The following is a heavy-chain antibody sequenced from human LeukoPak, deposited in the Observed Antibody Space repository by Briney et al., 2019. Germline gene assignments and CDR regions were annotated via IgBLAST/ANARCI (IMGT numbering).Heavy chain of an antibody. CDR2: VRYDGSQK. Sequence: PGGSLRPSCAASGFTFSSYDMYWVRQAPGKGLDWVAFVRYDGSQKYYADSVKGRFTLSRDNSKNTLYLQMNSLRAEDTAVFYCAKGGARLHSYYFDYWGQGTLVTVSS. V-gene: IGHV3-30*02. D-gene: IGHD1-26*01. J-gene: IGHJ4*02. CDR3: AKGGARLHSYYFDY. CDR1: GFTFSSYD.